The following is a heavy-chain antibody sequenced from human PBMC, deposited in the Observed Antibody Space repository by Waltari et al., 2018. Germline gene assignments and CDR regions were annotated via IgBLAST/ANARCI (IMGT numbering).Heavy chain of an antibody. J-gene: IGHJ4*02. CDR2: FKACGGAT. CDR1: GFPFSNYA. CDR3: TKGIDH. V-gene: IGHV3-23*01. Sequence: EVQLLESGGALVQPGGSLRLSCAASGFPFSNYAMNWVRQAPGEWLAWGSGFKACGGATYYTVSVKGRFTVSRDNAKNTLYLQMNSLRVEDTAFYYCTKGIDHWGQGTLVTVSS.